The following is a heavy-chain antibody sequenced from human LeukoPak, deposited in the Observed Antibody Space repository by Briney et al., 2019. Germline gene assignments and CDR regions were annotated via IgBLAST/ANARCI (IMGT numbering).Heavy chain of an antibody. CDR2: INHSGST. CDR1: GGSFNGYY. D-gene: IGHD1-7*01. Sequence: SETLSLTCAVYGGSFNGYYWSWIRQPPGKGLEWIGEINHSGSTNYNPSLKSRVTISVDTSKNQFSLKLSSVTAADTAVYYCARVSGAYNWNSRAAFDYWGQGTLVTVSS. V-gene: IGHV4-34*01. CDR3: ARVSGAYNWNSRAAFDY. J-gene: IGHJ4*02.